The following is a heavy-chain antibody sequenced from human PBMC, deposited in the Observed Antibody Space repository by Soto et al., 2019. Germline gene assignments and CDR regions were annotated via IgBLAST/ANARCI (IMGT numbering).Heavy chain of an antibody. CDR1: GGSISSYY. V-gene: IGHV4-59*01. J-gene: IGHJ6*02. CDR2: IYYSGST. D-gene: IGHD6-13*01. Sequence: PSETLSLTCTVSGGSISSYYWSWIRQPPGKGLEWIGYIYYSGSTNYNPSLKSRATISVETSKNQFSLKLSSATAPDPAVYYCARDRKVAADRPNYCYYGLNVWGQGTTVTVSS. CDR3: ARDRKVAADRPNYCYYGLNV.